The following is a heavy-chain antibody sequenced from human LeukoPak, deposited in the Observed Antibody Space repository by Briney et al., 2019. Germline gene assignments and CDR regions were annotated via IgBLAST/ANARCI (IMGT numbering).Heavy chain of an antibody. V-gene: IGHV3-7*01. CDR2: LSPEGSDK. CDR3: ARDAYTSASDS. J-gene: IGHJ5*01. D-gene: IGHD3-16*01. Sequence: GGSLRLSCAASGFSFRTYWMTWVLQAPGKGLEWVANLSPEGSDKFYVDSVKGRFTIFRDNAKSSVYLQMSSLRVEDTAVYYCARDAYTSASDSWGQGTLVSVSS. CDR1: GFSFRTYW.